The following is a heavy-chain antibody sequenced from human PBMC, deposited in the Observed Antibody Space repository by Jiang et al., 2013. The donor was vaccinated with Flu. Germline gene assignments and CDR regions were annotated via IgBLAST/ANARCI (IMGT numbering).Heavy chain of an antibody. CDR3: ARRRLWELLNYFDY. J-gene: IGHJ4*02. V-gene: IGHV4-30-4*07. Sequence: EWIGYIYLHGSTFXNRSLKSRVTISVDTSKNQFSLKLSSVTAADTAVYYCARRRLWELLNYFDYWGQGTLVTVSS. CDR2: IYLHGST. D-gene: IGHD1-26*01.